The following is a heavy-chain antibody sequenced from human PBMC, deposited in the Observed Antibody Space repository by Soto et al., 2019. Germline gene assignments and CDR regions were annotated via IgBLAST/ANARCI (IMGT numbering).Heavy chain of an antibody. V-gene: IGHV3-66*01. CDR1: GFTVSSNY. D-gene: IGHD2-2*01. J-gene: IGHJ6*03. Sequence: GGSLRLSCAASGFTVSSNYMSWVRQAPGKGLEWVSVIYSGGSTYYADSVKGRFTISRDNSKNTLYLQMNSLRAEDTAVYYCASRDCSSTSCYVGYYYYMDVWGKGTTVTVSS. CDR3: ASRDCSSTSCYVGYYYYMDV. CDR2: IYSGGST.